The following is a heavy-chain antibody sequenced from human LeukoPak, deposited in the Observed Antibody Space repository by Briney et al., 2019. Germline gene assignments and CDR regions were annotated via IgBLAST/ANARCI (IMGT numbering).Heavy chain of an antibody. D-gene: IGHD3-22*01. J-gene: IGHJ3*02. V-gene: IGHV1-69*05. Sequence: SVKVSCKASEGTFSSYAISWVPQAPGQGLEWMGGIIPIFGTANYAQKFQGRITITTDESTSTAYMELSSLRSEDTAVYYCARDRSRTFTMIEPDAFDIWGQGTMVTVSS. CDR1: EGTFSSYA. CDR2: IIPIFGTA. CDR3: ARDRSRTFTMIEPDAFDI.